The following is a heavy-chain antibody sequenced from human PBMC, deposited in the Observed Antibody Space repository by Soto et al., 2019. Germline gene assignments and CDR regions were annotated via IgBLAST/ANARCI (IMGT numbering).Heavy chain of an antibody. Sequence: GGSLRLSCAASGFPFNSSNMIWVRQAPGKGLEWVSYITSSSDTQYYADSVKGRFTISRDNAKNSLFLQMNTLRAEDTAVYYCAKIGYYDILTTDYWGQGTLVTVSS. J-gene: IGHJ4*02. CDR2: ITSSSDTQ. CDR1: GFPFNSSN. V-gene: IGHV3-48*01. CDR3: AKIGYYDILTTDY. D-gene: IGHD3-9*01.